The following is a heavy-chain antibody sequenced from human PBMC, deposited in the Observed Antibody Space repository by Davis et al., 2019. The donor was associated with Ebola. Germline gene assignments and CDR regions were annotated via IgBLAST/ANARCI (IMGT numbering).Heavy chain of an antibody. CDR1: GYTFTSYD. J-gene: IGHJ6*02. V-gene: IGHV1-8*01. Sequence: ASVKVSCKASGYTFTSYDINWVRQATGQGLEWMGWMNPNSGNTGYAQKFQGRVTMTRNTSISTAYMELSSLRSEDTAVYYCSKHGDLYGSGSYYIYYYYYGMDVWGQGTTVTVSS. CDR3: SKHGDLYGSGSYYIYYYYYGMDV. D-gene: IGHD3-10*01. CDR2: MNPNSGNT.